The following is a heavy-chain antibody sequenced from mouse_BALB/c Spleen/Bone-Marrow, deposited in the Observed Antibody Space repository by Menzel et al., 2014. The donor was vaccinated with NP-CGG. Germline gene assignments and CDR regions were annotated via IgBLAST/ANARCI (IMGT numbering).Heavy chain of an antibody. Sequence: EVQLQQSGPELVKPGASMKISCKTSGYSFTGYTMNWVKQSHGKNLEWIGLIDPYNGGTSYNQKFKGKATLTVDKSSSTAYMELFSLTSEDSAVYYCASYYGSSWYFDVWGAGTTVTVSS. CDR2: IDPYNGGT. V-gene: IGHV1-18*01. D-gene: IGHD1-1*01. CDR1: GYSFTGYT. J-gene: IGHJ1*01. CDR3: ASYYGSSWYFDV.